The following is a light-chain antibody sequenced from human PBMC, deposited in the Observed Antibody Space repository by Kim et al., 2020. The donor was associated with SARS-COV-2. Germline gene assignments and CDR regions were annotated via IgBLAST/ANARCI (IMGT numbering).Light chain of an antibody. CDR1: RSDVGRYNY. CDR2: DVS. J-gene: IGLJ2*01. Sequence: GRSGPISCHGARSDVGRYNYVSWYQQHPGKAPKLMIYDVSKRPSGVPARFSGSKSGNTASLTISGLQGEDEADYYCCSYAGSYTEVFGGGTELTVL. V-gene: IGLV2-11*01. CDR3: CSYAGSYTEV.